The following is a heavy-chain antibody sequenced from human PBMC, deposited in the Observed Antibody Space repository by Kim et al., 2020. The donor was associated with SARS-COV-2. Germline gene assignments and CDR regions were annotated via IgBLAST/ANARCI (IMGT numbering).Heavy chain of an antibody. Sequence: GGSLRLSCAASTFTVSSNYMSWVRQAPGKGLEWVSVIYADGGTFYADSVKGRFTISRDNSRNALYLQMNSLRAEDTAVYYCAREGVTTTGYYGLDDWGQGTTVTVSS. CDR1: TFTVSSNY. CDR2: IYADGGT. D-gene: IGHD4-17*01. J-gene: IGHJ6*02. V-gene: IGHV3-66*01. CDR3: AREGVTTTGYYGLDD.